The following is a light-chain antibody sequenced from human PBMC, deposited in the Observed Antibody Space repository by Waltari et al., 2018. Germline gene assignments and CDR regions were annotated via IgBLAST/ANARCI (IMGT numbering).Light chain of an antibody. V-gene: IGKV4-1*01. Sequence: DIAMTQSPDSLAVSLGERATINHKSSRSVFYNDTNKNYLTGYQQKPGQPPQLLISWASTRESGVPDRFIGSGSGTDFTLTISSLQAEDVAVYYCHQHYTTPWTFGQGTLVEL. CDR3: HQHYTTPWT. CDR2: WAS. J-gene: IGKJ1*01. CDR1: RSVFYNDTNKNY.